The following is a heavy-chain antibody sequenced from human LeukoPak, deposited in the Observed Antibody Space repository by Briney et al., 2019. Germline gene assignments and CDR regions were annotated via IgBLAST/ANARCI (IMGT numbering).Heavy chain of an antibody. CDR1: GGSISSYY. V-gene: IGHV4-59*01. CDR3: ARGVYIAAAQYGY. CDR2: IYYSGAT. Sequence: SETLSLTCTVSGGSISSYYWGWIRQPPGKGLEWIGYIYYSGATNYNPSLKSRVTISVDTSKNQFSLKLSSVTAADTAVYYCARGVYIAAAQYGYWGQGTLVTVSS. D-gene: IGHD6-13*01. J-gene: IGHJ4*02.